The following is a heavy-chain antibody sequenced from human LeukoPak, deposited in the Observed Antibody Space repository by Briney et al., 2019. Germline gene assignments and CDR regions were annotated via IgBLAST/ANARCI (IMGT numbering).Heavy chain of an antibody. J-gene: IGHJ5*02. CDR1: GGSISSSSYY. V-gene: IGHV4-39*01. Sequence: SETLSLTCTVSGGSISSSSYYWGWIRQPPGKGPEWIGSIYYSGSTYYDPSLKSRVTISVDTSKNQFSLKLSSVTAADTAVYYCARLGVMDGSGGSWFDPWGQGTLVTVSS. CDR2: IYYSGST. CDR3: ARLGVMDGSGGSWFDP. D-gene: IGHD3-10*01.